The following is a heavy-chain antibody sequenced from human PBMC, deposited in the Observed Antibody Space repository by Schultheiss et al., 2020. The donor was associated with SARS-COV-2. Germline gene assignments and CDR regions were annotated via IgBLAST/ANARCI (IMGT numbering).Heavy chain of an antibody. CDR3: ARGRRYCSSTSCYRWFDP. J-gene: IGHJ5*02. Sequence: SQTLSLTCAVYGGSFSGYYWSWIRQPPGKGLEWIGEINHSGSTNYNPSLKSRVTILVDTSKNQFSLKLSSVTAADTAVYYCARGRRYCSSTSCYRWFDPWGQGTLVTVSS. CDR1: GGSFSGYY. CDR2: INHSGST. D-gene: IGHD2-2*01. V-gene: IGHV4-34*01.